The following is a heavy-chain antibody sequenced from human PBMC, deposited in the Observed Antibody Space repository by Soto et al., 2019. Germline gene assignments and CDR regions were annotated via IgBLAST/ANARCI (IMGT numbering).Heavy chain of an antibody. V-gene: IGHV3-23*05. CDR2: IDNSGGIT. CDR3: AKGGYNYGFLFDC. J-gene: IGHJ4*02. Sequence: GGSLRLSCAASGFTFSTYAMSWVRQAPGKGLEWVSTIDNSGGITYYADSVKGRLTISRDNSKNTLYLQMNSLRAEDTAVYYCAKGGYNYGFLFDCWGQGTLVTVSS. CDR1: GFTFSTYA. D-gene: IGHD5-18*01.